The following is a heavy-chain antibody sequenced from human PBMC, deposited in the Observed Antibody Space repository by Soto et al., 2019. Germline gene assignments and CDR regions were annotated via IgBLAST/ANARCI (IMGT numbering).Heavy chain of an antibody. CDR1: GFTFSSYA. V-gene: IGHV3-30-3*01. D-gene: IGHD2-2*02. CDR2: ISYDGSNK. Sequence: QVQLVESGGGVVQPGRSLRLSCAASGFTFSSYAMHWVRQAPGKGLELVAVISYDGSNKYYADSVKGRFTISRDNSKNTLYLQMNSLRAEDTAVYYCAREGLVPAATPWFDYWGQGTLVTVSS. CDR3: AREGLVPAATPWFDY. J-gene: IGHJ4*02.